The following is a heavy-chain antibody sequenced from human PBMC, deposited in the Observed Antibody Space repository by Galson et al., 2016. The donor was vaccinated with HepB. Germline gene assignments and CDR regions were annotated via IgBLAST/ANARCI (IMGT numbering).Heavy chain of an antibody. CDR2: IFYSGTT. CDR3: ARVSPGSSGYYYGDFDY. D-gene: IGHD3-22*01. J-gene: IGHJ4*02. V-gene: IGHV4-61*01. Sequence: ETLSLTCTVSGGSVSTDNYFWTWIRQPPGNRLEWIGYIFYSGTTNYNPSLKSRVSISVDTSKNQFSLKVSSMTAADTAVYYCARVSPGSSGYYYGDFDYWGQGTLVTVSS. CDR1: GGSVSTDNYF.